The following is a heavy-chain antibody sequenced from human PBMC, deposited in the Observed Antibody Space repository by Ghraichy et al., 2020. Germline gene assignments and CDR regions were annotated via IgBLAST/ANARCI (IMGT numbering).Heavy chain of an antibody. CDR1: GFTFSSYS. CDR2: ISSSSSYI. V-gene: IGHV3-21*01. Sequence: GGSLRLSCAASGFTFSSYSMNWVRQAPGKGLEWVSSISSSSSYIYYADSVKGRFTISRDNAKNSLYLQMNSLRAEDTAVYYCARDDSRYSYGSRWYYFDYWGQGTLVTVSS. CDR3: ARDDSRYSYGSRWYYFDY. J-gene: IGHJ4*02. D-gene: IGHD5-18*01.